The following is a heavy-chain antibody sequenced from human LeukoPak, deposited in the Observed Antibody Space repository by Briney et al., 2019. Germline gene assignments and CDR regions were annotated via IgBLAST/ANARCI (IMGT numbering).Heavy chain of an antibody. Sequence: GGSLRLSCAASGFTFSSYAMHWVRQAPGKGLEWVAVISYDGSNKYYADSVKGRFTISRDNSKNTLYLQMNSLRAEDTAVYYCAKSRESAGDFQQNYYFDYWGQGTLVTVSS. CDR2: ISYDGSNK. CDR3: AKSRESAGDFQQNYYFDY. D-gene: IGHD4-17*01. CDR1: GFTFSSYA. J-gene: IGHJ4*02. V-gene: IGHV3-30-3*02.